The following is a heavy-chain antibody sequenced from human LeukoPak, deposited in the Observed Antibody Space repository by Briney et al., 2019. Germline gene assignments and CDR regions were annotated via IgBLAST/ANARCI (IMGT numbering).Heavy chain of an antibody. CDR3: AREDCSSTSCYSAADGMDV. J-gene: IGHJ6*02. CDR2: FVASGDYT. CDR1: GFIFKKYW. D-gene: IGHD2-2*01. Sequence: PGGSLRLSCAVSGFIFKKYWMNWVRQAPGKGLEWVSAFVASGDYTYYADSVKGRFTISRDNSKSTLYLQMNSLRAEDTAVYYCAREDCSSTSCYSAADGMDVWGQGTTVTVSS. V-gene: IGHV3-23*01.